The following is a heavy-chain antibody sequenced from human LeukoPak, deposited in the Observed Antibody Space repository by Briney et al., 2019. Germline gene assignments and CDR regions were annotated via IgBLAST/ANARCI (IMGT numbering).Heavy chain of an antibody. V-gene: IGHV3-23*01. CDR3: AKDSEQWLGSADCDY. D-gene: IGHD6-19*01. CDR2: ISGSGGST. CDR1: GFTFSSYA. Sequence: GGSLRLSCAASGFTFSSYAMSWVRQAPGKGLEWVSAISGSGGSTYYADSVKGRFTISRDNSKNTLYLQMNSLRAEDTAVYYCAKDSEQWLGSADCDYWGQGTLVTVSS. J-gene: IGHJ4*02.